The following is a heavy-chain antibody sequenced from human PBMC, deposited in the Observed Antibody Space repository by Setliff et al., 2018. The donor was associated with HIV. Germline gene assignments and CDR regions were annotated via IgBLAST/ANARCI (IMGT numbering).Heavy chain of an antibody. CDR1: GGPIINYF. Sequence: PSETLFLTCTVSGGPIINYFWSWIRLPPGKRLEWIGYIYYNGSTDYNPSLKSRVTISVDTSKSQVSLKLSSVTAADTAVYYCARSPGVDTNMAFDYWGRGTLVTVSS. CDR2: IYYNGST. D-gene: IGHD5-18*01. V-gene: IGHV4-59*01. CDR3: ARSPGVDTNMAFDY. J-gene: IGHJ4*02.